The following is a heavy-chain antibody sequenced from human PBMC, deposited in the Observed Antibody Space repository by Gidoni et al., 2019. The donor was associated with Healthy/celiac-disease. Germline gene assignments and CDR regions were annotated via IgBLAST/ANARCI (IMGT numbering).Heavy chain of an antibody. D-gene: IGHD6-19*01. CDR2: INPSGGST. CDR3: ARVSGPEAGYSSGVRVCAFDI. V-gene: IGHV1-46*01. J-gene: IGHJ3*02. CDR1: GYTFTSYY. Sequence: VSCKASGYTFTSYYMHWVRQAPAQGLEWRGIINPSGGSTSYAQKFQGRVTMTSDTSTSTVYMELSSLRSEDTAVYYCARVSGPEAGYSSGVRVCAFDIWCQGTMVTVSS.